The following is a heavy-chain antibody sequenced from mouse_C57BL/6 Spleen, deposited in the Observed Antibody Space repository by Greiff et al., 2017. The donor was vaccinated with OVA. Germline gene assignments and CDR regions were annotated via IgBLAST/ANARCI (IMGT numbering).Heavy chain of an antibody. Sequence: VQLQQSDAELVKPGASVKISCKVSGYTFTDHTIYWMQQRPEQGLEWIGSIYPRDGSTKYNEKFKGKATLTADKSSSTAYMQLNSLTSEDSAVYFCSRGSLYYYAMDYWGKGTSVTVSS. J-gene: IGHJ4*01. V-gene: IGHV1-78*01. CDR2: IYPRDGST. D-gene: IGHD6-5*01. CDR1: GYTFTDHT. CDR3: SRGSLYYYAMDY.